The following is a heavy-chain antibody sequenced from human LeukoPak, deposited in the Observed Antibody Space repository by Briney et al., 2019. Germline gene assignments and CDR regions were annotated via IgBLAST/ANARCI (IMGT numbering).Heavy chain of an antibody. CDR3: AKDRHDYSNSFGY. V-gene: IGHV3-30*18. CDR1: GFTFSTYG. Sequence: GGSLRLSCAASGFTFSTYGMHWVRQAPAKGLEWVAVISYDGSNKYYADSVKGRFTISRDNSKNTLYLQMNSLRAEDTAVFYCAKDRHDYSNSFGYWGQGTLVTVSS. D-gene: IGHD4-11*01. CDR2: ISYDGSNK. J-gene: IGHJ4*02.